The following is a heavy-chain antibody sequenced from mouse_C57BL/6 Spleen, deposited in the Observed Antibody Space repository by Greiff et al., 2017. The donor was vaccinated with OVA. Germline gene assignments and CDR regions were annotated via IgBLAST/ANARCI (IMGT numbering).Heavy chain of an antibody. CDR3: ARDGGNYVRAMDY. J-gene: IGHJ4*01. Sequence: QVQLQQPGAELVMPGASVKLSCKASGYTFTSYWMHWVKQRPGQGLEWIGEIDPSDSYTNYNQKFKGKSTLTVDKSSSTAYMQLSSLTSEDSAVYYCARDGGNYVRAMDYWGQGTSVTVSS. V-gene: IGHV1-69*01. D-gene: IGHD2-1*01. CDR2: IDPSDSYT. CDR1: GYTFTSYW.